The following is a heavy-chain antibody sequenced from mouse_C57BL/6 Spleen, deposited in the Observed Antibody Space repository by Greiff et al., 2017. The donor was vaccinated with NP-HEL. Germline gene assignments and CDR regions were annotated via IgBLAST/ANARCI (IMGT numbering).Heavy chain of an antibody. D-gene: IGHD1-1*01. CDR3: ARSSYDY. J-gene: IGHJ2*01. V-gene: IGHV5-17*01. CDR2: ISSGSSTI. CDR1: GFTFSDYG. Sequence: DVKLVESGGGLVKPGGSLKLSCAASGFTFSDYGMHWVRQAPEKGLEWVAYISSGSSTIYYADTVKGRFTISRDNAKNNLFLQMTSLRSEDTAMYYCARSSYDYWGQGTTLTVSS.